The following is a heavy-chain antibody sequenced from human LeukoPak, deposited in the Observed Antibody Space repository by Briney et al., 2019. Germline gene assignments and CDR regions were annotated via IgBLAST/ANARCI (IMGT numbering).Heavy chain of an antibody. CDR1: GGSISSGSYY. D-gene: IGHD1-26*01. V-gene: IGHV4-61*02. CDR3: ARVDDDSIVGRAI. CDR2: IYTSGST. J-gene: IGHJ3*02. Sequence: SETLSLTCTVSGGSISSGSYYWSWIRQPAGKGLEWIGRIYTSGSTNYNPSLKSRVTISVDTSKNQFSLKLSSVTAADTAVYYCARVDDDSIVGRAIWGQGTMVTVSS.